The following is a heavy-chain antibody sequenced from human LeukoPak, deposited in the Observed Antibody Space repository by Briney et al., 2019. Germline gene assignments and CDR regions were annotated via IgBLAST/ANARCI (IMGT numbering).Heavy chain of an antibody. J-gene: IGHJ3*02. V-gene: IGHV4-4*07. CDR1: GGSISTYY. CDR2: IYTSGST. D-gene: IGHD3-10*01. CDR3: ARDISYMMGDAFDI. Sequence: SETLSLTCTVSGGSISTYYWSWIRQPAGKGLEWIGRIYTSGSTNYNPSLKSRVTMSVDTSKNQFSLKLNSVTAADTAVYYCARDISYMMGDAFDICGQGTMVTVSS.